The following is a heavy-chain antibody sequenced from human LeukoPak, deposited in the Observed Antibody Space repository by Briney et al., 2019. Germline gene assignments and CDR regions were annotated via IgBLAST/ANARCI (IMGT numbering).Heavy chain of an antibody. Sequence: PSETLSLTCTVSGGSISSYYWSWIRQPPGKGLEWIGYIYYSGSTNYNPSLKSRVTISVDTSKNQFSLKQSSVTAADTAVYYCARDSDYYGSGNYLDYWGQGTLVTVSS. CDR2: IYYSGST. D-gene: IGHD3-10*01. V-gene: IGHV4-59*01. CDR1: GGSISSYY. CDR3: ARDSDYYGSGNYLDY. J-gene: IGHJ4*02.